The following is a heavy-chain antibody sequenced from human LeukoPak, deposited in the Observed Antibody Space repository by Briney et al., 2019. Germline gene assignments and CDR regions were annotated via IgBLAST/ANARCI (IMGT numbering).Heavy chain of an antibody. J-gene: IGHJ1*01. D-gene: IGHD3-22*01. CDR3: ARAPSEIGGYYPEYFRH. CDR1: GFTFSSYW. V-gene: IGHV3-74*01. CDR2: IKSDGST. Sequence: GGSLRLSCAASGFTFSSYWMHWVRHAPGKGLVWVSRIKSDGSTNYADSVKGRFTISRDNAKNTVSQQMNSLRAEDTGVYYCARAPSEIGGYYPEYFRHWGQGTLVTVSS.